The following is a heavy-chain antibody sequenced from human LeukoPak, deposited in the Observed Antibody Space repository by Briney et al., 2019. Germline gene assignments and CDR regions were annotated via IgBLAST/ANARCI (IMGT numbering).Heavy chain of an antibody. J-gene: IGHJ4*02. CDR2: MNPNSGNT. D-gene: IGHD3-3*01. CDR1: GYTFTSSD. Sequence: ASVKVSCKASGYTFTSSDINWVRQATGQGLEWMGWMNPNSGNTGYAQKFQGRVTMTRNTSISTAYMELSSLRSEDTAVYYCARGEEYYDFWSGYHLYYFDYWGQGTLVTVSS. V-gene: IGHV1-8*01. CDR3: ARGEEYYDFWSGYHLYYFDY.